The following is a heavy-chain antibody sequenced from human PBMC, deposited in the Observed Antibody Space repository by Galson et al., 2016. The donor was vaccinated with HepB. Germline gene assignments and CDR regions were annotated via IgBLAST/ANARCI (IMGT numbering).Heavy chain of an antibody. CDR1: GGSISSYF. CDR2: IYKSGGT. CDR3: TRGTLGTTASMAFDY. Sequence: SETLSLTCSISGGSISSYFWSWIRQPPGKGLEWIGSIYKSGGTKYGPSLNSRATISVDKSKTQISLRLNSVPAADKAVYYCTRGTLGTTASMAFDYWGQGTLVSVSS. J-gene: IGHJ4*02. D-gene: IGHD1-26*01. V-gene: IGHV4-4*08.